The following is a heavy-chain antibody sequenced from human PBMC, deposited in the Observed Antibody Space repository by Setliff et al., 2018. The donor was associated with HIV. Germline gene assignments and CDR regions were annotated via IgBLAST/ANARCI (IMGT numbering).Heavy chain of an antibody. Sequence: PSETLSLTCTVSGGSISSGGYYWSRIRQHPGKGLEWIGYTYYSGSTYYNPSLKSRVTISVDTSKNQFSLKLSSVTAADTDVYYCARQPYVSQNFGWFDPWGQGTLVTVSS. V-gene: IGHV4-31*03. CDR2: TYYSGST. J-gene: IGHJ5*01. CDR3: ARQPYVSQNFGWFDP. D-gene: IGHD3-10*02. CDR1: GGSISSGGYY.